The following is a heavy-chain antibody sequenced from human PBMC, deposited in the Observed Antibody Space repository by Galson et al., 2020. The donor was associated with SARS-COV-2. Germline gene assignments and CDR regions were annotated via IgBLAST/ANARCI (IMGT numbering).Heavy chain of an antibody. CDR2: IYSGGAT. V-gene: IGHV3-53*01. J-gene: IGHJ4*02. CDR1: GFTVSSNY. CDR3: TRGEGWELPFDY. D-gene: IGHD1-26*01. Sequence: GESLKISCAASGFTVSSNYMSWVRQAPGKGLEWVSTIYSGGATYYADSVKGRFTISRDNSKNTLYLQMNSLRAEDTAVYYCTRGEGWELPFDYWGQGTLVTVSS.